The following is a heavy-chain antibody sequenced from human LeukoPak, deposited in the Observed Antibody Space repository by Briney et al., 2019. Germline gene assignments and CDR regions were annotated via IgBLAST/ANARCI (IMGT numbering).Heavy chain of an antibody. CDR3: AREDRKTWYGRHLPRGFDS. V-gene: IGHV4-59*01. CDR2: ISYNRSP. D-gene: IGHD6-13*01. CDR1: NGSLSDYY. Sequence: SETLSLTCTVSNGSLSDYYWSWIRQSPGKGLECIGYISYNRSPRYNPSLESRVTMSLDTSKISFSLKLSSVSAADTAMYYCAREDRKTWYGRHLPRGFDSWGQGTLVTVSS. J-gene: IGHJ5*01.